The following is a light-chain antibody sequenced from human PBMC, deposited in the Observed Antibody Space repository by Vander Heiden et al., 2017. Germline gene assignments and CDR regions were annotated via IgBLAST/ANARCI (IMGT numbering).Light chain of an antibody. J-gene: IGKJ1*01. CDR3: QQGYNTPWT. CDR2: TAS. V-gene: IGKV1-39*01. CDR1: QSISTS. Sequence: DIQMTQSPSSLSASVGDRVTITCRASQSISTSLNWYQQKVGEAPKVLINTASNLQSGVPARFSGSGSGSYFTLTISSLQPEDFATYYCQQGYNTPWTFGQGTKVEIK.